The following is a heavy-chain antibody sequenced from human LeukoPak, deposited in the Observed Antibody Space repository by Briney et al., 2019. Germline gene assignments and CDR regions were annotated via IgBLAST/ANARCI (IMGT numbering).Heavy chain of an antibody. Sequence: GGSLRLSCAASGLTLSDYYMSWIRQAPGKGLEWVSYISSSGSTIYYADSVKGRFTISRDNAKNSLYLQMNSLRAEDTAVYYCARVHCSSTSCYRGHFDYWGQGTLVTVSS. V-gene: IGHV3-11*01. CDR2: ISSSGSTI. J-gene: IGHJ4*02. CDR3: ARVHCSSTSCYRGHFDY. D-gene: IGHD2-2*02. CDR1: GLTLSDYY.